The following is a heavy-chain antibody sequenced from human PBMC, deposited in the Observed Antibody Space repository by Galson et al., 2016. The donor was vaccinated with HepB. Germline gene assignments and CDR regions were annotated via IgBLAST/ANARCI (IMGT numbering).Heavy chain of an antibody. D-gene: IGHD1-14*01. CDR1: GFTFDDYA. Sequence: LRLSCAASGFTFDDYAMHWVRQAPGKGLEWVSSISWNSDRVGYGDSVKGRFTISRDNAKSSLYLQMSGLRPNDTAFYYCATTRLLDNWGQGILVTVSS. J-gene: IGHJ4*02. V-gene: IGHV3-9*01. CDR2: ISWNSDRV. CDR3: ATTRLLDN.